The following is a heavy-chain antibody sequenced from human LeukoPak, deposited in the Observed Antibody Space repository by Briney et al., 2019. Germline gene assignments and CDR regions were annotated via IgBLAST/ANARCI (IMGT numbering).Heavy chain of an antibody. Sequence: GGSLRLSCAASGFTFSSYAMHWVRQAPGRGLEWVAVISYDGSNKYYADSVKGRCTISRDNSKNTLYLQMNSLKAEDTAVYYCARGNTDLGNNLRFLEWPPYYYYGMDVWGQGTTVTVSS. J-gene: IGHJ6*02. CDR3: ARGNTDLGNNLRFLEWPPYYYYGMDV. CDR1: GFTFSSYA. V-gene: IGHV3-30-3*01. CDR2: ISYDGSNK. D-gene: IGHD3-3*01.